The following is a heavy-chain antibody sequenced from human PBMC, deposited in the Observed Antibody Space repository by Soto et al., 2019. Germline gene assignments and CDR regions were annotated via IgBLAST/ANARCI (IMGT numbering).Heavy chain of an antibody. CDR3: VKAPPYGGHGFES. CDR2: ISGRGETT. V-gene: IGHV3-23*01. D-gene: IGHD4-17*01. J-gene: IGHJ4*02. CDR1: GFSFSSFG. Sequence: EVQLLESGGGSVQPGGSLRLSCTASGFSFSSFGMTWVRQTPGKGLQWVSTISGRGETTFYADSLKGRFTISRDNSNNMLFLQVDSLRVEDTAVYYCVKAPPYGGHGFESWGQGALVTVSP.